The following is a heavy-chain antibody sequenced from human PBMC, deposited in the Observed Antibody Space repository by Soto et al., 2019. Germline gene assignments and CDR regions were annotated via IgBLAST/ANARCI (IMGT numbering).Heavy chain of an antibody. Sequence: SETLSLTCAVSSGSISSSNWWSWVRQPPGKGLEWIGEIYHSGSTNYNPSLKSRVTISVDKSKNQFSLKLSSVTAADTAVYYCARILAGDYGDVRGWFDPWGQGTLVTVSS. J-gene: IGHJ5*02. CDR1: SGSISSSNW. CDR3: ARILAGDYGDVRGWFDP. D-gene: IGHD4-17*01. V-gene: IGHV4-4*02. CDR2: IYHSGST.